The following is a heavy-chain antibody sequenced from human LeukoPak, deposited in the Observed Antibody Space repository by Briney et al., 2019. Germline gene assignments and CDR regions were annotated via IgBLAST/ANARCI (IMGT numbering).Heavy chain of an antibody. J-gene: IGHJ3*02. CDR2: IYYSGST. Sequence: SENLSLTCTVSGGSISSYYWSWIRQPPGKGLEWIGYIYYSGSTNYNPSLKSRVTISVDTSKNQFSLKLSSVTAADTAVYYCARERSDAFDIWGQGTMVTVSS. V-gene: IGHV4-59*01. D-gene: IGHD3-10*01. CDR3: ARERSDAFDI. CDR1: GGSISSYY.